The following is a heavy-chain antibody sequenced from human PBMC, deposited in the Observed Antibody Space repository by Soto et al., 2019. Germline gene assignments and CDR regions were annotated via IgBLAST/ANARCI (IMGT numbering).Heavy chain of an antibody. V-gene: IGHV1-69*13. CDR1: GGTFSSYA. J-gene: IGHJ4*02. CDR3: ARPAYYYDSSGYYREGSFDY. D-gene: IGHD3-22*01. CDR2: IIPIFGTA. Sequence: GASVKVSCKASGGTFSSYAISWVRQAPGQGLEWMGGIIPIFGTADYAQKFQGRVTISADESTSTAYMELSSLRSEDTAVYYCARPAYYYDSSGYYREGSFDYWGQGTLVTVSS.